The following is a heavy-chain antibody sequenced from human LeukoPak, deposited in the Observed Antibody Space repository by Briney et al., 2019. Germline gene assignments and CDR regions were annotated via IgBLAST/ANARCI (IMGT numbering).Heavy chain of an antibody. CDR2: ISYDGSNK. CDR1: GFTFSSYG. Sequence: GGSLRLSCAASGFTFSSYGMQWVGQAPGKGLEGGAVISYDGSNKYYADSVKGRVTISIDNSKNTLYLQMNSLRAEDTAVYYCAKETRDCIGYYYPDYWGQGTLVTVSS. V-gene: IGHV3-30*18. CDR3: AKETRDCIGYYYPDY. D-gene: IGHD3-22*01. J-gene: IGHJ4*02.